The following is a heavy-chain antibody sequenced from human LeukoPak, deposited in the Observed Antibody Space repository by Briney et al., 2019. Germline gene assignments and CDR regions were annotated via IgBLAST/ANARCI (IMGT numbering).Heavy chain of an antibody. CDR2: ISGSGSAI. D-gene: IGHD7-27*01. Sequence: GGSLRLSCAASGFTFSSYEMNWVRQAPGKGLEWVSYISGSGSAIYYADSVKGRFTISRDNSKSTLYLQINSLRAEDTAVYYCAKDPFHWGTIYFDYWGQGTLVTVSS. CDR3: AKDPFHWGTIYFDY. V-gene: IGHV3-48*03. J-gene: IGHJ4*02. CDR1: GFTFSSYE.